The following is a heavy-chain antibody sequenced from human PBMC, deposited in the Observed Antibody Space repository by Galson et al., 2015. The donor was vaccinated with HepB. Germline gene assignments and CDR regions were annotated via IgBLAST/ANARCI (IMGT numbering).Heavy chain of an antibody. CDR1: GFTFEDHA. Sequence: SLRLSCAASGFTFEDHAMHWVRQALGKGLEWVSGITWNSGHIVYLDSVKGRFTVSRDNAKNSLYLQMTSLTTEDTALYYCARGDQLVQGRGGSGGRLGFDSWGQGTLVTVSS. CDR2: ITWNSGHI. V-gene: IGHV3-9*01. CDR3: ARGDQLVQGRGGSGGRLGFDS. D-gene: IGHD2-15*01. J-gene: IGHJ4*02.